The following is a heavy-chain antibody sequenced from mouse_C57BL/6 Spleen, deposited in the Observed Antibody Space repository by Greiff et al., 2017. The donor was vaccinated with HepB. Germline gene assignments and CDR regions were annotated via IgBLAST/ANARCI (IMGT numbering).Heavy chain of an antibody. J-gene: IGHJ1*03. D-gene: IGHD1-1*01. V-gene: IGHV5-6*01. CDR1: GFTFSSYG. CDR2: ISSGGSYT. Sequence: EVQRVESGGDLVKPGGSLKLSCAASGFTFSSYGISWVRQTPDKRLEWVATISSGGSYTYYPDSVKGRFTISRDNAKNTLYLQMSSLKSEDTAMYYCARAPDYYGSSYGYFDVWGTGTTVTVSS. CDR3: ARAPDYYGSSYGYFDV.